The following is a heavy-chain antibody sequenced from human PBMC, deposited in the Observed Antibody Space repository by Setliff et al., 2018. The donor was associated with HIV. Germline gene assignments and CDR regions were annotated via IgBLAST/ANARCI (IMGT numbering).Heavy chain of an antibody. Sequence: SETLSLTCAVYNGSFSEYYWTWVRQPPGKELEWIGEISHGGRSTYNPSLKSRVAISVDTSKNQFSLKLTSVSAADTAVYYCARENYYVTEYWGQGTLVTVSS. V-gene: IGHV4-34*01. CDR1: NGSFSEYY. CDR2: ISHGGRS. D-gene: IGHD3-10*02. CDR3: ARENYYVTEY. J-gene: IGHJ4*02.